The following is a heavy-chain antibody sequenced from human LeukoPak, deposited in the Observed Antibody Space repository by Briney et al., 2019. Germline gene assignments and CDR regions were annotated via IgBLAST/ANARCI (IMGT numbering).Heavy chain of an antibody. CDR2: INHSGST. CDR3: ASVGRTWDAFDI. D-gene: IGHD2-15*01. Sequence: SETLSLTCAVYGGPFSGYYWSWIRQPPGKGLEWIGEINHSGSTNYNPSLKSRVTISVDTSKNQFSLKLSSVTAADTAVYYCASVGRTWDAFDIWGQGTMVTVSS. J-gene: IGHJ3*02. V-gene: IGHV4-34*01. CDR1: GGPFSGYY.